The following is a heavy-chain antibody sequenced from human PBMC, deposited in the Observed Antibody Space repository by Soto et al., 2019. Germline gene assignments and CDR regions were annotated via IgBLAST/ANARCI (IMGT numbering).Heavy chain of an antibody. Sequence: GHYGSWIRQPPGKGLEWIGEINHSGSTNYNPSLKSRVTISVDTSKNQFSLKLSSVTAADTAVYYCAREPVLWGQGTLVTVSS. CDR3: AREPVL. D-gene: IGHD3-10*01. J-gene: IGHJ4*02. V-gene: IGHV4-34*01. CDR1: GHY. CDR2: INHSGST.